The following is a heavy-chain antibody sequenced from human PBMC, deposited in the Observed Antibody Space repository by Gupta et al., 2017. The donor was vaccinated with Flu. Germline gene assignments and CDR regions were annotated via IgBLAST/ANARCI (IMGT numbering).Heavy chain of an antibody. CDR2: ISFDERNK. CDR1: RITFSAFG. Sequence: ASRITFSAFGMHWVRQAPGKGLEWVAVISFDERNKFYADSVKGRFTISRDNSQNTLYLQMNSLRADDTAIYYCAKGHYKDYRFPDYWGRGTLITVSS. V-gene: IGHV3-30*18. CDR3: AKGHYKDYRFPDY. J-gene: IGHJ4*02. D-gene: IGHD3-3*01.